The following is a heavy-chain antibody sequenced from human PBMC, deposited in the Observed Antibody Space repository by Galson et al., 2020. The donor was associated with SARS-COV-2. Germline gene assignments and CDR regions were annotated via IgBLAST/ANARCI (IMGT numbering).Heavy chain of an antibody. J-gene: IGHJ6*03. CDR1: GYTFTSYG. V-gene: IGHV1-18*01. D-gene: IGHD3-22*01. CDR3: ARLTHSTIVVVITPYYYYYMDV. CDR2: ISAYNGNT. Sequence: ASVKVSCKASGYTFTSYGISWVRQAPGQGLEWMGWISAYNGNTNYAQKLQGRVTMTTDTSTSTAYMELRSLRSDDTAVYYCARLTHSTIVVVITPYYYYYMDVWGKGTTVTISS.